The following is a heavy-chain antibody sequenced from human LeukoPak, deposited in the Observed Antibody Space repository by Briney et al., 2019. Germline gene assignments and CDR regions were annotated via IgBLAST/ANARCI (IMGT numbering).Heavy chain of an antibody. CDR2: ISRTGNIV. CDR3: ANLTH. J-gene: IGHJ4*02. V-gene: IGHV3-48*02. CDR1: GFSFSNYS. Sequence: GGSLRLSCVATGFSFSNYSMHWVRQAPGKGLEWVSYISRTGNIVYYADSVKGRFTISRDNAKDSLFLQKDSLRDEDTAVYYCANLTHWGQGILVTVSS. D-gene: IGHD2-21*02.